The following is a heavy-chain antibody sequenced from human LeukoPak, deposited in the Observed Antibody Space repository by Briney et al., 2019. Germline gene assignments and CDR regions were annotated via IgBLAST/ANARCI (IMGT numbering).Heavy chain of an antibody. CDR2: INAGNGNT. D-gene: IGHD3-10*01. J-gene: IGHJ6*02. V-gene: IGHV1-3*01. CDR1: GYTFTSYA. Sequence: ASVKVSCKASGYTFTSYAMHWVRQAPGQRLEWMGWINAGNGNTKYSQKFQGRVTITRDTSASTAYMELSSLRSEDTAVYYCARDPMVRGVTTNYYYGMDVWGQGTTVAVSS. CDR3: ARDPMVRGVTTNYYYGMDV.